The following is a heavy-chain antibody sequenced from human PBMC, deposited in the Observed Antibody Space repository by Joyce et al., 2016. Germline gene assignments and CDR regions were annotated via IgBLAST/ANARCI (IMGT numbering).Heavy chain of an antibody. J-gene: IGHJ4*02. Sequence: QVQLVQSGAEVKKPGASVKVSCKASGYTFASHAIHWVRQAPGKRLEWMVWISADTGNRKYSQQFQGRGAITWDTSASTVYMQLSSLRSEDTAVYYCAVVMVTALDYWGQGTLVAVAS. V-gene: IGHV1-3*01. CDR2: ISADTGNR. D-gene: IGHD2-21*02. CDR1: GYTFASHA. CDR3: AVVMVTALDY.